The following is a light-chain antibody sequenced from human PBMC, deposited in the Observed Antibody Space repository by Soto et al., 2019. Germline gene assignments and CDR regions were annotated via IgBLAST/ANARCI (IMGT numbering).Light chain of an antibody. CDR3: CSYAGSYTA. CDR1: SSDVGGYNY. J-gene: IGLJ2*01. V-gene: IGLV2-11*01. Sequence: QSALTQPRSVSGSPGQSVTISCTGTSSDVGGYNYVSWYQQHPGKAPKLMIYDVSKRPSGVPDRFSGSKSGNTASLTISGLQAEDEAAYYCCSYAGSYTAFGGGTKVTVL. CDR2: DVS.